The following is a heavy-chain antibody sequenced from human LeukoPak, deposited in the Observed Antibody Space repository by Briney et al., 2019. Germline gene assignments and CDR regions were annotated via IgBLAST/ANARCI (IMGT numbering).Heavy chain of an antibody. CDR3: ARSRGDRGFGFDP. J-gene: IGHJ5*02. CDR1: GYTFTSYY. V-gene: IGHV1-46*01. Sequence: ASVKVSCKASGYTFTSYYMHWVRQAPGQGLEWMGIINPSGGSTSYAQKFQGRVTMTRDMSTSTVYMEPSSLRSEDTAVYYCARSRGDRGFGFDPWGQGTLVTVSS. CDR2: INPSGGST.